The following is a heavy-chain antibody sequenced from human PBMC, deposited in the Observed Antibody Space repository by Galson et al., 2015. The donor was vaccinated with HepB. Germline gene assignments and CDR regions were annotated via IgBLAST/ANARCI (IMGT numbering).Heavy chain of an antibody. CDR1: GFTISDYG. J-gene: IGHJ4*02. CDR3: AVNMKRGTSDY. V-gene: IGHV3-23*01. CDR2: IGSSGRT. D-gene: IGHD1-1*01. Sequence: SLRLSCAASGFTISDYGIDWVRQPPGKGPEYVSGIGSSGRTYYADSVKGRFTISRDNSKNTVYLQMNSLRAEDTAEYYCAVNMKRGTSDYWGQGTLVTVSS.